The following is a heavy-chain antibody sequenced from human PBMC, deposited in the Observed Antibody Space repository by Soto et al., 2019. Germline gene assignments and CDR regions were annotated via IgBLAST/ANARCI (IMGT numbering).Heavy chain of an antibody. CDR2: INAHSGGT. V-gene: IGHV1-2*02. CDR1: GFSFTGYY. D-gene: IGHD6-6*01. Sequence: VKVSCKASGFSFTGYYIHWLRQAPGQGLEWMGWINAHSGGTEYAQKFQGRVTLTRDTSIATAYLTLTSLTSDDTALYYCAKDLTRQLAYWLDPWGQGTQVTVSS. CDR3: AKDLTRQLAYWLDP. J-gene: IGHJ5*02.